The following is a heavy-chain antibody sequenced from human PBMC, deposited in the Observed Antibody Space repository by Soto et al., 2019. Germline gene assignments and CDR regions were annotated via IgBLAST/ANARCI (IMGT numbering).Heavy chain of an antibody. CDR3: ARSPRGAMATD. CDR1: GYTFRNYA. J-gene: IGHJ4*02. Sequence: QVQLVQSGAEVKKPGASVKVSCKASGYTFRNYAVNWVRQDPGQGLEWMGSINTYNGNTNYAQSLQDRVTLTADTTTSTAFIELRSLRSDDTAVYYCARSPRGAMATDWGQGTLVIVSS. CDR2: INTYNGNT. V-gene: IGHV1-18*01. D-gene: IGHD5-12*01.